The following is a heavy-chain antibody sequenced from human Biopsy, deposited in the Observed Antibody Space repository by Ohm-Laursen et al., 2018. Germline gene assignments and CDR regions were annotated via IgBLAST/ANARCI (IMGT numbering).Heavy chain of an antibody. CDR2: IYDRGST. CDR1: GDSVSSGSFY. V-gene: IGHV4-61*01. Sequence: TLSLTCTVPGDSVSSGSFYWTWIRQLPGQGLEYIGYIYDRGSTANYNPSLESRVTMSVDMPKNQFSLKLSSVTAADTAIYYCARGMRSSGWPYFDSWGQGTLVTVSS. D-gene: IGHD6-19*01. CDR3: ARGMRSSGWPYFDS. J-gene: IGHJ4*02.